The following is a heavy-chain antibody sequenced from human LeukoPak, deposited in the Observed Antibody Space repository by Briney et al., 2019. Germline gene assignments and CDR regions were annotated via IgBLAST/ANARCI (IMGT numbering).Heavy chain of an antibody. CDR3: ARYRLSDSPINWFDP. J-gene: IGHJ5*02. V-gene: IGHV1-18*01. Sequence: ASVKVSCKASGYSFSSFGITWVRQAPGQGLEWMGWISAYTGNAEYAQKFQGRATLTTDTSTNTAYMELGSLMSDDTAVYYCARYRLSDSPINWFDPWGQGTLVTVSS. D-gene: IGHD3-22*01. CDR1: GYSFSSFG. CDR2: ISAYTGNA.